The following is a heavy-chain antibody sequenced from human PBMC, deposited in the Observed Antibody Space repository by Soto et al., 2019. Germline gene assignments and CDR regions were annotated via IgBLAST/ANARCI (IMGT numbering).Heavy chain of an antibody. D-gene: IGHD3-16*02. CDR2: IYHSGST. V-gene: IGHV4-4*02. CDR1: SGSISSSNW. Sequence: QVQLQESGPGLVKPAGTLSLTCAVSSGSISSSNWWSWVRQPPGKGLEWIGEIYHSGSTNYNPSLKSRVTISVDKSKNQFSLKLSSVTAADTSVYYCARNLIITFGGVIAYYFDYWGQGTLVTVSS. J-gene: IGHJ4*02. CDR3: ARNLIITFGGVIAYYFDY.